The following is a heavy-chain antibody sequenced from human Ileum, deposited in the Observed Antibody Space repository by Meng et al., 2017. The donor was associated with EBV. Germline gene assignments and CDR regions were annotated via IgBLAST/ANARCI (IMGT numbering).Heavy chain of an antibody. CDR1: DASVPPTNDN. D-gene: IGHD3-22*01. Sequence: HVLLQDSRSGRWHTPSTLALSVTFPDASVPPTNDNWSWLRHPPGKGLGWIGYFDDSAIAKYNPSLQSRVDMSVDTSNNHFSLNLRSVTAAATGPYYCARGSTFILVDWGQGTLVTVSS. CDR3: ARGSTFILVD. CDR2: FDDSAIA. V-gene: IGHV4-61*03. J-gene: IGHJ4*02.